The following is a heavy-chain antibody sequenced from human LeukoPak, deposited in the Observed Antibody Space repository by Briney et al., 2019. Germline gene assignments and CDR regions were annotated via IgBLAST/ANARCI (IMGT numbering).Heavy chain of an antibody. CDR3: ARAFSYGYSPSDY. CDR1: GRSFSGYY. J-gene: IGHJ4*02. CDR2: INHSGST. D-gene: IGHD5-18*01. Sequence: SETLSLTCAVCGRSFSGYYWSWIRQPPGKGLEWIGEINHSGSTNYNPSLKSRVTISVDTSKNQFSLKLSSVTAADTAVYYCARAFSYGYSPSDYWGQGTLVTVSS. V-gene: IGHV4-34*01.